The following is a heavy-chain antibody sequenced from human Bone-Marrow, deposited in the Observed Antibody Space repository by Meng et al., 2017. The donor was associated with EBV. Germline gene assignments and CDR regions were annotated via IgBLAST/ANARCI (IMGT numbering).Heavy chain of an antibody. CDR1: GYTFTSYA. D-gene: IGHD4-17*01. CDR2: INAGNGNT. Sequence: QVRVVQSGAEVQKPGASGKVSCKASGYTFTSYAMHWVRQAPGQRLEWMGWINAGNGNTKYSQKFQGRVTITRDTSASTAYMELSSLRSEDTAVYYCARGRREVTTYYWGQGTLVTVSS. CDR3: ARGRREVTTYY. V-gene: IGHV1-3*01. J-gene: IGHJ4*02.